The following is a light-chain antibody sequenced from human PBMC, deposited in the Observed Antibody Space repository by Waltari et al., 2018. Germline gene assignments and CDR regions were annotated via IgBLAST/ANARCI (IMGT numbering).Light chain of an antibody. CDR2: DAS. CDR3: QQYESYPLT. Sequence: DIQMTQSPSSLSAFVGDPVTISCRASQGIRNSLAWFQVKPGKAPKSLIYDASSLQSGVPSRFSGSGSGTDFTLTINSLQPEDFATYYCQQYESYPLTFGGGTKVEIK. CDR1: QGIRNS. J-gene: IGKJ4*01. V-gene: IGKV1-16*01.